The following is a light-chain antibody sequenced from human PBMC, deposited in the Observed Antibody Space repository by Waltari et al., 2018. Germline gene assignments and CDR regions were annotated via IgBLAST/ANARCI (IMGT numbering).Light chain of an antibody. CDR3: SSYAGSNNLEV. V-gene: IGLV2-8*01. CDR1: SSDVGGYNY. Sequence: QSALTQPPSASGSPGQSGTISCTGTSSDVGGYNYVSWYQHHPGKAPKLMIYEVSKRPSGVPDRFSGSKSGNTASLTVSGLQAEDEADYYCSSYAGSNNLEVFGTGTKVTVL. CDR2: EVS. J-gene: IGLJ1*01.